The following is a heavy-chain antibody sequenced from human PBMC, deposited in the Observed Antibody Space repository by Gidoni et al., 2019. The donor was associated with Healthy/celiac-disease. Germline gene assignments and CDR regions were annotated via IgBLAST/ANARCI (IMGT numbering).Heavy chain of an antibody. J-gene: IGHJ3*02. CDR1: CGSISSSSYY. CDR3: ARRGLLWFGELYRSAFDI. V-gene: IGHV4-39*01. D-gene: IGHD3-10*01. CDR2: IYYSGST. Sequence: QLQLQESGPGLVKPSETLSLTCTVSCGSISSSSYYWGWIRQPPGKGLEWIGSIYYSGSTYYNPSLKSRVTISVDTSKNQFSLKLSSVTAADTAVYYCARRGLLWFGELYRSAFDIWGQGTMVTVSS.